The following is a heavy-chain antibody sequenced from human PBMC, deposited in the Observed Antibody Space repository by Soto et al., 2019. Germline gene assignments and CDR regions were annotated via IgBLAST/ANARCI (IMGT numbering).Heavy chain of an antibody. D-gene: IGHD4-4*01. CDR2: IYYSGST. V-gene: IGHV4-31*03. J-gene: IGHJ5*02. CDR3: ARCAVGLQYNWFDP. Sequence: SETLSLTCTVSGGSISSGGYYWSWIRQHPGKGLEWIGYIYYSGSTYYNPSLKSRVTISVDTSKNQFSLKLSSVTAADTAVYYCARCAVGLQYNWFDPWGQGTLVTVPS. CDR1: GGSISSGGYY.